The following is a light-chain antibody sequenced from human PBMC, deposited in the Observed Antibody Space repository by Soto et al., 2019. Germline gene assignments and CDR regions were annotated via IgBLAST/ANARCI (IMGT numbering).Light chain of an antibody. J-gene: IGLJ2*01. Sequence: QSALTQPASVSGSPGQSITISCTGTSSDIGAYNFVSWYQQHPGKAPNLMLYDVNIRPSGVSTRFSGSKSCNTASLTISGLQAEDEADYYCTSWTTSTTMIFGGGTKVTVL. V-gene: IGLV2-14*03. CDR1: SSDIGAYNF. CDR2: DVN. CDR3: TSWTTSTTMI.